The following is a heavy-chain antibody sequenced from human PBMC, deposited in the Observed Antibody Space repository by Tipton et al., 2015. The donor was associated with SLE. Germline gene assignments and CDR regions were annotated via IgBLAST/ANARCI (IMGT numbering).Heavy chain of an antibody. CDR3: ARDRNSYTLENWFDP. CDR2: IYYSGST. D-gene: IGHD4-23*01. J-gene: IGHJ5*02. V-gene: IGHV4-39*07. CDR1: GGSISSSSYS. Sequence: TLSLTCTVSGGSISSSSYSWGWIRQPPGKGLEWIGSIYYSGSTYYNPSLKSRVTISVDTSKNQFSLKLRSVTAADTAVYYCARDRNSYTLENWFDPWGQGTLVTVSS.